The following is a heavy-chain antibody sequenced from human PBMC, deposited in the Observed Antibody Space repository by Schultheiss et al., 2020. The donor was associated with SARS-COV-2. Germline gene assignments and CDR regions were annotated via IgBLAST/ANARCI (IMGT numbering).Heavy chain of an antibody. CDR2: MNPNSGNT. Sequence: ASVKVSCKASGYTFTSYDINWVRQATGQGLEWMGWMNPNSGNTGYAQKFQGRVTMTRNTSISTAYMELSSLRSEDTAVYYCARGPSVIHYYYYYGMDVWGQGTTVTVS. CDR3: ARGPSVIHYYYYYGMDV. J-gene: IGHJ6*02. D-gene: IGHD2-21*01. V-gene: IGHV1-8*01. CDR1: GYTFTSYD.